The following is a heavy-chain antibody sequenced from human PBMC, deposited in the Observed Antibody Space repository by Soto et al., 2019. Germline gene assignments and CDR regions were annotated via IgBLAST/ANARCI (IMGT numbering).Heavy chain of an antibody. J-gene: IGHJ4*02. CDR3: AREKWLLGSHYFDN. CDR2: IKHSGGP. CDR1: GGSFSGYY. D-gene: IGHD5-12*01. V-gene: IGHV4-34*01. Sequence: QVQLQQWGAGLLKPSETLSLTCGVYGGSFSGYYWSWIRQSPGKGLEWIGEIKHSGGPRYNPSLKSRVTISVDTSKNQFSLKLSSVTAADTAVYYCAREKWLLGSHYFDNGGQGTLVPVSS.